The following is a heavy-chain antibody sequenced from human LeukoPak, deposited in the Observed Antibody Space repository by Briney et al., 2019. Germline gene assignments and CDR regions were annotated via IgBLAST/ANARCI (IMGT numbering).Heavy chain of an antibody. D-gene: IGHD5-12*01. Sequence: VKPSETLSLTCTVSGGSISNYYWSWIRQPAGKGLEWIGRIYSSGTTIYNPSLKSRITMSVDTSKNQFSLKLSSVTAADTAVYFCASGSIGYHPWGQGTLVTVSS. J-gene: IGHJ4*02. CDR3: ASGSIGYHP. CDR2: IYSSGTT. V-gene: IGHV4-4*07. CDR1: GGSISNYY.